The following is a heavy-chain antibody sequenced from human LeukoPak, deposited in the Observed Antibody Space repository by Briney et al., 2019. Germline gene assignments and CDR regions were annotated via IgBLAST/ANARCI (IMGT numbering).Heavy chain of an antibody. Sequence: GGSLRLSCAASGFTFSSYAMSWVRQAPGKGLEWVSAISGSGGSTYYADSVKGRFTISRDNSKNTLYLQMNSLRAEDTAVYYCSRFVGGSYFSHFDYWGQGTLVTVSS. D-gene: IGHD1-26*01. V-gene: IGHV3-23*01. J-gene: IGHJ4*02. CDR1: GFTFSSYA. CDR3: SRFVGGSYFSHFDY. CDR2: ISGSGGST.